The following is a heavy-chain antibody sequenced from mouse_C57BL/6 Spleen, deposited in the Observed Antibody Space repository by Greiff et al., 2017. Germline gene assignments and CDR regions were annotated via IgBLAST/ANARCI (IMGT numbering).Heavy chain of an antibody. CDR3: TRYGYYQYYFDY. CDR2: IDPETGGT. V-gene: IGHV1-15*01. Sequence: VQLVESGAELVRPGASVTLSCKASGYTFTDYEMHWVKQTPVHGLEWIGAIDPETGGTAYNQKFKGKAILTADKSSSTAYMELRSLTSEDSAVYYCTRYGYYQYYFDYWGQGTTLTVSS. J-gene: IGHJ2*01. D-gene: IGHD2-3*01. CDR1: GYTFTDYE.